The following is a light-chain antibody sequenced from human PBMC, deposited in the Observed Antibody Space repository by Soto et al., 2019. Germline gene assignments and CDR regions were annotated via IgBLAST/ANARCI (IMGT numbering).Light chain of an antibody. CDR2: AAS. Sequence: DIQLTQSPSFLSSSVGDRVTITCRASQGISSYLAWYQQKPGKAPKLLIYAASTLPSGVPSRFSGSGSGTEFTLTISSLQPEDFATYYCQHRDSYSTFGQGTQLEIK. V-gene: IGKV1-9*01. J-gene: IGKJ5*01. CDR3: QHRDSYST. CDR1: QGISSY.